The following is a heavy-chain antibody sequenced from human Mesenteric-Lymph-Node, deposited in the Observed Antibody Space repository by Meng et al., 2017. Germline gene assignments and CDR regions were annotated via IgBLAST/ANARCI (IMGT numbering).Heavy chain of an antibody. V-gene: IGHV1-69*05. J-gene: IGHJ3*02. CDR1: GGTFSSYA. Sequence: SVKVSCKASGGTFSSYAISWVRQAPGQGLERMGGLIPIFGTANYAQKFQGRVTITTDESTSTAYMELISLRSEDTAVYYCAKSEVCHDSSGNTGDDALDIWGQGKMV. CDR2: LIPIFGTA. D-gene: IGHD3-22*01. CDR3: AKSEVCHDSSGNTGDDALDI.